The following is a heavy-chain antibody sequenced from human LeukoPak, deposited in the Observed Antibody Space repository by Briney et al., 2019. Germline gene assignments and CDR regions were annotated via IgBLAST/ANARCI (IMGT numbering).Heavy chain of an antibody. Sequence: QSGGPLRLSCAASGFTFSSYTMHWAPQAPGKGLEYVSAISSNGGSTYYANSVKGRFTISRDNSKNTLYLQMGSLRAEDMAVYYGARWRHSSGYYYDDWGQGTLVTVSS. CDR3: ARWRHSSGYYYDD. CDR2: ISSNGGST. CDR1: GFTFSSYT. V-gene: IGHV3-64*01. J-gene: IGHJ4*02. D-gene: IGHD3-22*01.